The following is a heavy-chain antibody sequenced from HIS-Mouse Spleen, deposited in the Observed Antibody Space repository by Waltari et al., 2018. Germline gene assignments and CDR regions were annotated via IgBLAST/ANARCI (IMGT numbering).Heavy chain of an antibody. Sequence: EVQLVDPGGGLVQPGGSLRLSCAASGFTLCCYWMCWVCQAPGKGLEWVANIKQDGSEKYYVDSVKGRFTISRDNAKNSLYLQMNSLRAEDTAVYYCARERRGPGWFDPWGQGTLVTVSS. CDR1: GFTLCCYW. J-gene: IGHJ5*02. CDR2: IKQDGSEK. D-gene: IGHD5-12*01. V-gene: IGHV3-7*01. CDR3: ARERRGPGWFDP.